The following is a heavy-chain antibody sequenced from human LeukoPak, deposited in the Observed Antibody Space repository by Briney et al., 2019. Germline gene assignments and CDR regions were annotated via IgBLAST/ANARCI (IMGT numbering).Heavy chain of an antibody. D-gene: IGHD3-9*01. CDR3: ATDISTHYFGS. CDR1: GISFRSYG. Sequence: GGSLRLSCAASGISFRSYGMHWVRQAPGKGLEWVTFIWYDASNKYYAESVKGRFTISRDNSRNTVFLQMNSLRAEDTAIYYCATDISTHYFGSWGQGTLVTVSP. J-gene: IGHJ4*02. CDR2: IWYDASNK. V-gene: IGHV3-30*02.